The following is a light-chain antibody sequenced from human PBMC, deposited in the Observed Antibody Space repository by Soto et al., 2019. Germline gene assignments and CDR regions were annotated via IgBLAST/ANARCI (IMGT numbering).Light chain of an antibody. CDR2: DAS. V-gene: IGKV3-11*01. CDR1: QSLNSY. CDR3: QQRRDWPLT. J-gene: IGKJ4*01. Sequence: ETVLTQSPATLSLSPGERATLSCRASQSLNSYLAWFQQKPGQAPRLLIYDASNRATGIPARFSGSGSGTDFTLTISSLEPADFAVYYCQQRRDWPLTFGGGTKVEI.